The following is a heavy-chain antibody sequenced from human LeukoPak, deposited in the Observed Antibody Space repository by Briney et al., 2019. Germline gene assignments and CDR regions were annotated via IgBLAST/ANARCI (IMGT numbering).Heavy chain of an antibody. CDR2: IGTTGDT. Sequence: GGSLRLSCAASGFSFSTSDMHWVRQVTGKGLEWVSAIGTTGDTYYTGSVKGRFTISRENAKNSLYLEMNNLRAGDTAVYYCARAIASFRGVNYFDYWGQGTLVTVSS. CDR3: ARAIASFRGVNYFDY. V-gene: IGHV3-13*01. J-gene: IGHJ4*02. D-gene: IGHD3-10*01. CDR1: GFSFSTSD.